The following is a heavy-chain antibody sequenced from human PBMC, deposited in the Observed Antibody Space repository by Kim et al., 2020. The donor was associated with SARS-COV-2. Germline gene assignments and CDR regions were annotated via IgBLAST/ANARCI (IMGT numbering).Heavy chain of an antibody. J-gene: IGHJ4*02. D-gene: IGHD6-19*01. V-gene: IGHV3-11*04. Sequence: IFYGDSVKVRFTTSRDNAKNSLYLQMNGLRAEDPAVYYCARMGAVAALDYWGQGPLVTVSS. CDR2: I. CDR3: ARMGAVAALDY.